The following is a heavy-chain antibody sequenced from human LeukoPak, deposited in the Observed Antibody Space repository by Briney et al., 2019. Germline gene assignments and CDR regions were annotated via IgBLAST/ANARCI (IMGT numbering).Heavy chain of an antibody. CDR3: ARGETAAASNF. CDR2: IHRSGST. J-gene: IGHJ4*02. D-gene: IGHD6-13*01. V-gene: IGHV4-38-2*01. Sequence: PSETLSLTCDVSGYSISSGYHWGWIRQPPGKGLEWIGSIHRSGSTYYNPSLKSRVTISMDTSKNQFSLKLSSVTAADTAVYYCARGETAAASNFWGQGTLVTVSS. CDR1: GYSISSGYH.